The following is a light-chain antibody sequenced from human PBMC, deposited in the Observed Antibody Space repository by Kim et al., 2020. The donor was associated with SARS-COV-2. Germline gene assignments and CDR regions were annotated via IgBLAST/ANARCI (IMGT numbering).Light chain of an antibody. CDR1: QDISNY. J-gene: IGKJ2*01. CDR2: DAS. Sequence: DIQMTQSPSSLSASVGDRVTITCQASQDISNYLNWYQQKPGKAPKLLIYDASNLETGDPSRFSGSGSGTDFTFTISSLQPEDIATYYCQQYDNLGYTFGQGTKLEI. CDR3: QQYDNLGYT. V-gene: IGKV1-33*01.